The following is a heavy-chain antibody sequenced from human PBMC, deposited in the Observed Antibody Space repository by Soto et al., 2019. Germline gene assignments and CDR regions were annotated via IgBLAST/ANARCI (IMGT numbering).Heavy chain of an antibody. V-gene: IGHV4-34*01. CDR3: ARGGGGIAARHGDY. Sequence: SETLSLTCAVYGGSFSGYYWSWIRQPPGKGLEWIGEINHSGSTNYNPSLKSRVTISVDTSKNQFSLKLSSVTAADTAVYYCARGGGGIAARHGDYWGQGTLVTVSS. CDR2: INHSGST. D-gene: IGHD6-6*01. CDR1: GGSFSGYY. J-gene: IGHJ4*02.